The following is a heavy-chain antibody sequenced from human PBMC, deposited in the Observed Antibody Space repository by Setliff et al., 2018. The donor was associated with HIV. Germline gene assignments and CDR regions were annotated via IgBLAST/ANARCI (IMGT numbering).Heavy chain of an antibody. CDR3: ARERGSSSGYYYYGMDV. J-gene: IGHJ6*02. V-gene: IGHV4-4*09. CDR1: GGSISSHY. Sequence: SETLSLTCTVSGGSISSHYWPWIRQPPGKGLEWIGYVYTGGSTNYNPSLKSRVTISVDTSKNQFSLKLSSVTASDTAVYYCARERGSSSGYYYYGMDVWGQGTTVTVS. D-gene: IGHD6-6*01. CDR2: VYTGGST.